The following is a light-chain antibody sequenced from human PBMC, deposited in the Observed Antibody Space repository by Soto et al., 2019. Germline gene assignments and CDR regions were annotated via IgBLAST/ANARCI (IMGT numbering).Light chain of an antibody. CDR1: SGHSRYA. Sequence: QLVLTQSPSASASLGASVKLTCTLSSGHSRYAVAWHQQQPEKGPRYLMKVNSDGSHSKGDGVPDRFSGSSSGAERYLTISSLQSEDEGDYYCQTWGTGVRVFGTGTKVTVL. V-gene: IGLV4-69*01. CDR2: VNSDGSH. CDR3: QTWGTGVRV. J-gene: IGLJ1*01.